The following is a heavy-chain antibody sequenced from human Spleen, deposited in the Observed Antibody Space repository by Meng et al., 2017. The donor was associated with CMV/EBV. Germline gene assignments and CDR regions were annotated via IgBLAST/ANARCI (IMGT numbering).Heavy chain of an antibody. J-gene: IGHJ4*02. CDR3: AKALPYCGGDCSSFDF. D-gene: IGHD2-21*01. V-gene: IGHV3-23*01. Sequence: GFTFSTYAMTWVRPAPGKGLEWVSGIGGGDDATYYADSVKGRFTISRDNSKNTLYLQMNTLRTEDTAIYYCAKALPYCGGDCSSFDFWGQRTLVTVSS. CDR2: IGGGDDAT. CDR1: GFTFSTYA.